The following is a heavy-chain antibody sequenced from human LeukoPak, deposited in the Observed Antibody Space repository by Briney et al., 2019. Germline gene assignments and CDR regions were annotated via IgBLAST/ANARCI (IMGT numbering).Heavy chain of an antibody. Sequence: ASVKVSCKASGYTFTGYYMHWVRQAPGQGLEWMGWINPNSGGTNYAQKFQGRVTMTRDTSISTAYMELSRLRSDDTAVYYCARSAYSSGWYCFDYWGQGTLVTVSS. J-gene: IGHJ4*02. CDR1: GYTFTGYY. V-gene: IGHV1-2*02. D-gene: IGHD6-19*01. CDR2: INPNSGGT. CDR3: ARSAYSSGWYCFDY.